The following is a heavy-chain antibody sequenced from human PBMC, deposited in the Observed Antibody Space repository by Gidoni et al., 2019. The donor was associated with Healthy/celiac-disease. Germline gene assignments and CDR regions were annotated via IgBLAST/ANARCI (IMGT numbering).Heavy chain of an antibody. CDR1: GGSISSSSYY. D-gene: IGHD2-15*01. J-gene: IGHJ6*02. Sequence: YGGSISSSSYYWGWIRQPPGKGLERIGSIYYSGRTYYNPSLKSRVTISVDTSKNQFSLKLSSVTAADTAVYYCAAYCSGGSCYSLYYYYYGMDVWGQGTTVTVSS. V-gene: IGHV4-39*01. CDR2: IYYSGRT. CDR3: AAYCSGGSCYSLYYYYYGMDV.